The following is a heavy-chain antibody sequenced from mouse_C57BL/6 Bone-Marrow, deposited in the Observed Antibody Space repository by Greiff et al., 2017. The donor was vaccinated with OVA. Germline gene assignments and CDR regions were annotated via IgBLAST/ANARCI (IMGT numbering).Heavy chain of an antibody. CDR3: ARCDYYGSSYGGCAY. CDR1: GYTFTSYW. V-gene: IGHV1-69*01. CDR2: IDPSDSYT. D-gene: IGHD1-1*01. Sequence: QVQLKQPGAELVMPGASVKLSCKASGYTFTSYWMHWVKQRPGQGLAWIGEIDPSDSYTNYHQKFKGKSTLTVDKSSSTAYMQLSSLTSEDSAVYYCARCDYYGSSYGGCAYWGQGTLVTVSA. J-gene: IGHJ3*01.